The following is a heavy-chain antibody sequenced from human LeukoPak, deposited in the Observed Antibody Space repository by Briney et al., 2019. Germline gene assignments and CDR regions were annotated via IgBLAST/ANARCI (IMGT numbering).Heavy chain of an antibody. Sequence: SETLSLTCTVSGGSISSYYWSWIRQPAGKGLEWIGRIYTSGSTNYNPSLKSRVTMSVDTSENQFSLKLSSVTAADTAVYYCARVRWYYYDSSVAFDIWGQGTMVTVSS. CDR1: GGSISSYY. CDR3: ARVRWYYYDSSVAFDI. D-gene: IGHD3-22*01. V-gene: IGHV4-4*07. J-gene: IGHJ3*02. CDR2: IYTSGST.